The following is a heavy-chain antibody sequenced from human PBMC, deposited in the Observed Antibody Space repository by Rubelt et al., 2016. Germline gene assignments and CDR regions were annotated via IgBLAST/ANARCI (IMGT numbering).Heavy chain of an antibody. CDR3: ARPGCSGGTCYDA. Sequence: EVQLVESGGGLVQPGGSLRLSCVASGLSLSSYWISWVRQAPGKGLEWVANIKQDGSGKYYVDSVKGRFTIPRDNPKNSSYLQMKNLTAEDTAVYYCARPGCSGGTCYDAWGQGTLVTVSS. J-gene: IGHJ5*02. CDR2: IKQDGSGK. D-gene: IGHD2-15*01. CDR1: GLSLSSYW. V-gene: IGHV3-7*05.